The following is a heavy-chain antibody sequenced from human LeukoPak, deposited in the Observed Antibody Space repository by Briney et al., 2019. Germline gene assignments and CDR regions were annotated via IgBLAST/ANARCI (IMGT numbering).Heavy chain of an antibody. V-gene: IGHV3-53*04. CDR2: IYSGGST. D-gene: IGHD3-16*01. J-gene: IGHJ3*02. Sequence: GGSLRLSCAASGFTVSSNYMSWVRQAPGKGLEWVSIIYSGGSTYYADSVKGRFTISRHNSKNTLYLQMNSLRAEDTAVYYCAREVGGSAFDIWGQGTMVTVSS. CDR3: AREVGGSAFDI. CDR1: GFTVSSNY.